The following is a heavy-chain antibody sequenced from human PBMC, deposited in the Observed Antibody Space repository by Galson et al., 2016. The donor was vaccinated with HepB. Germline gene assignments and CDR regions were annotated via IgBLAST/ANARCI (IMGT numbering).Heavy chain of an antibody. CDR3: VQGSTTPAV. Sequence: SLRLSCAASGSTFNNYGMTWVRQAPGKGLEAVSSISRSGDSTDYADSVKGRFTISRDNSKNTLALQMNSLRAEDTAVYYCVQGSTTPAVWGKGTTVTVSS. D-gene: IGHD1-26*01. V-gene: IGHV3-23*01. CDR1: GSTFNNYG. J-gene: IGHJ6*04. CDR2: ISRSGDST.